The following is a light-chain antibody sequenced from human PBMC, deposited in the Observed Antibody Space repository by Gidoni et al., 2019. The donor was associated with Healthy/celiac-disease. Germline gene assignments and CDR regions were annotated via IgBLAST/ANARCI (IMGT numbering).Light chain of an antibody. Sequence: EIVLTQSPATLSLSPGERATLSCRASKSVSSYLAWYQQKPGQAPRLLIYDASNRATGIPARFSGSGSGTDFTLTISSLEPEDFAVYYCQQRSNWATFGGGTKVEIK. CDR1: KSVSSY. CDR3: QQRSNWAT. J-gene: IGKJ4*02. V-gene: IGKV3-11*01. CDR2: DAS.